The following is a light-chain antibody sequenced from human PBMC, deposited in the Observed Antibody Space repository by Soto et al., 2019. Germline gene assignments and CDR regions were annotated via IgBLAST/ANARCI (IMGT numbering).Light chain of an antibody. Sequence: QAVVTQEPSLTVSPGGTVTLTCGSSTGAVTSSHYPYWFQQRPGQAPRTLIYNTSNKHSWTPDRFSGSLLGGKAALTLSGAQPEYEDYYYCLLFYSGPRVFGGGTKLTVL. CDR2: NTS. CDR1: TGAVTSSHY. CDR3: LLFYSGPRV. J-gene: IGLJ2*01. V-gene: IGLV7-46*01.